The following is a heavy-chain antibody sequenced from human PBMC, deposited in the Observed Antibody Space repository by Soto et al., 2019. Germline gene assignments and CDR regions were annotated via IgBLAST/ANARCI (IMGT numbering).Heavy chain of an antibody. CDR2: ISGSGRTT. CDR3: AKFRGPSYSYYSMDV. V-gene: IGHV3-23*01. D-gene: IGHD3-16*01. Sequence: EVQLLESGGGLVQPGGSLRLSCAASGFTFGSYAMNWLRQAPGRGLECVSFISGSGRTTYYADSVKGRFTGSRDNSKNTLYLQIHSLRAEDTALYYCAKFRGPSYSYYSMDVWGKGTTVTVSS. CDR1: GFTFGSYA. J-gene: IGHJ6*03.